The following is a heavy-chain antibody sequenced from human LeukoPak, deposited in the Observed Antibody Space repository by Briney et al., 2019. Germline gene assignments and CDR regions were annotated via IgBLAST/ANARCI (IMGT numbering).Heavy chain of an antibody. J-gene: IGHJ1*01. CDR3: AIPLRYCSGGSCYKSKYFQH. V-gene: IGHV1-69*13. Sequence: SVKVSCKASGGTFSNYAINWVRQAPGQGLEWMGGIIPIFGTANYAQKFQGRVTITADESTSTAYMELSSLRSEDTAVYYCAIPLRYCSGGSCYKSKYFQHWGQGTLVTVSS. CDR1: GGTFSNYA. CDR2: IIPIFGTA. D-gene: IGHD2-15*01.